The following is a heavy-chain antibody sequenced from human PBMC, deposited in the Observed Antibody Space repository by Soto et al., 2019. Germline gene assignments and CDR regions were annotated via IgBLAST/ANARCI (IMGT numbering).Heavy chain of an antibody. V-gene: IGHV1-69*06. J-gene: IGHJ6*02. CDR3: GRVVPAAIQDYYYYGMDV. D-gene: IGHD2-2*01. CDR2: IIPIFGTA. CDR1: GGTFSSYA. Sequence: ASVKVSCKASGGTFSSYAISWVRHAPGQGXEWMGGIIPIFGTANYAQKFQGRVTITADKSTSTAYMELSSLRSEDTAVYYCGRVVPAAIQDYYYYGMDVWGQGTTVTVSS.